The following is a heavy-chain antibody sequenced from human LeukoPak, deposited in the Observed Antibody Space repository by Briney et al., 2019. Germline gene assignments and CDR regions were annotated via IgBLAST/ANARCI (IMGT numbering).Heavy chain of an antibody. J-gene: IGHJ4*02. V-gene: IGHV3-30*18. CDR2: ISYDGSNK. CDR3: AKARPRNCSGAACYHYFDY. Sequence: GRSLRLSCATSGFTFSSYGMHWVRQAPGKGLEWMAVISYDGSNKYYADSVKGRFTISRDNSENTLYLQVNSLRAEDTAVYYCAKARPRNCSGAACYHYFDYWGQGTLVTVSS. D-gene: IGHD2-15*01. CDR1: GFTFSSYG.